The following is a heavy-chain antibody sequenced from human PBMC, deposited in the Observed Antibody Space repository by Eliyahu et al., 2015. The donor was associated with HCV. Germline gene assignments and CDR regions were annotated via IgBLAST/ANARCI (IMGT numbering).Heavy chain of an antibody. V-gene: IGHV3-30*18. Sequence: QVQLVESGGGVVQPGRSLRLSCAASGFPFSSYGLHWVRQAPGKGLEWVAVISYDGGNKYYADSVKGRFTISRDNSKNTLYLQMNSLRAEDTAVYYCAKDIDSSGYYYFDYWGQGTLVTVSS. CDR3: AKDIDSSGYYYFDY. CDR2: ISYDGGNK. CDR1: GFPFSSYG. D-gene: IGHD3-22*01. J-gene: IGHJ4*02.